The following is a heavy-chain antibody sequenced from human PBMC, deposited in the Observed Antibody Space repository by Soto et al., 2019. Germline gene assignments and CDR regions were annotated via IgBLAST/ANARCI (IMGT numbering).Heavy chain of an antibody. CDR3: AKHGYYEYFQY. J-gene: IGHJ1*01. Sequence: PSDTLSLTCTVSGFSISSGGSYWGWIRQPPGKGLEWIGYIYHSGSTYYNPPLKSRVTISGDTSKNQVSLKLRAVTAADTAVYYCAKHGYYEYFQYWGQGTLVTVSS. D-gene: IGHD5-18*01. V-gene: IGHV4-61*08. CDR1: GFSISSGGSY. CDR2: IYHSGST.